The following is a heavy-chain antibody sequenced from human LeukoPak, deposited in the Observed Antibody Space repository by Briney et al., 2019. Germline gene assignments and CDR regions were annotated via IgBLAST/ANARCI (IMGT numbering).Heavy chain of an antibody. D-gene: IGHD3-22*01. CDR2: IYYSGST. V-gene: IGHV4-31*03. CDR1: GGSISSGGYY. J-gene: IGHJ4*02. CDR3: ARVRPYYYDSSGYQ. Sequence: PSETLSLTCTVSGGSISSGGYYWSWIRQHPGKGLEWIGYIYYSGSTYYNPSLKSRVTISVDTSKNQFSLKLSSVTAADTAAYYCARVRPYYYDSSGYQWGQGTLVTVSS.